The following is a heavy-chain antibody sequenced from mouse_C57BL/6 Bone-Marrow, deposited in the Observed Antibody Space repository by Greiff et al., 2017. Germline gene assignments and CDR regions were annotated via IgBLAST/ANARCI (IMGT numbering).Heavy chain of an antibody. D-gene: IGHD1-1*01. CDR3: ARWDYGSSSYAMDY. CDR1: GFNIKDYY. J-gene: IGHJ4*01. V-gene: IGHV14-1*01. Sequence: EVQLQQSGAELVRPGASVKLSCTASGFNIKDYYMHWVKQRPEQGLEWIGRIDPEDGDTEYAPKFQGKATMTADTSSNTAYLQLSSLTSEDTAIYYCARWDYGSSSYAMDYWGQGTSVTVSS. CDR2: IDPEDGDT.